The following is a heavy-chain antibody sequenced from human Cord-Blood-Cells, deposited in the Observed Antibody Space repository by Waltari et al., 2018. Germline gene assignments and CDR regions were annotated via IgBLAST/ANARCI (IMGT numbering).Heavy chain of an antibody. CDR3: ATAPPMVRGVIKYYFDY. D-gene: IGHD3-10*01. CDR2: FDPKDGET. V-gene: IGHV1-24*01. Sequence: QAKLVQSGADVKKPAASVNVSCKLSGYTLTDLSMPSVRQAPEKGLEWMGGFDPKDGETSYAQNFQGRVTMTEDTSTDTAYLELSSLRSKDTAVYYCATAPPMVRGVIKYYFDYWGQGTLVTVSS. J-gene: IGHJ4*02. CDR1: GYTLTDLS.